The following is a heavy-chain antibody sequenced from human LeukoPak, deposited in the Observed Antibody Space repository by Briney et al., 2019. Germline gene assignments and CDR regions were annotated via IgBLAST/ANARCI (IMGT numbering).Heavy chain of an antibody. D-gene: IGHD3-10*01. CDR2: INPNSGGT. V-gene: IGHV1-2*02. J-gene: IGHJ3*02. CDR1: GYTFTGYY. CDR3: ARVRRMVRPFDI. Sequence: GASVKVSCKASGYTFTGYYMHWVRQAPGQGLEWMGWINPNSGGTNYAQKLQGRVTMTTDTSTSTAYMELRSLRSDDTAVYYCARVRRMVRPFDIWGQGTMVTVSS.